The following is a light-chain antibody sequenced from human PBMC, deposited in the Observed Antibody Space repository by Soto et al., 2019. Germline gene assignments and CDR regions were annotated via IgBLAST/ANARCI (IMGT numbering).Light chain of an antibody. V-gene: IGLV2-23*01. CDR3: CLYVGATTYV. CDR1: SGYVGTYSL. J-gene: IGLJ1*01. Sequence: QSALAQPASVSGSPGQSITISCTGASGYVGTYSLVSWYQQHPGKAPKVVIYEGHKRPSGVPDRFSGSTSVNTASLTISGLQTDDEADYYCCLYVGATTYVFGTWTKLTVL. CDR2: EGH.